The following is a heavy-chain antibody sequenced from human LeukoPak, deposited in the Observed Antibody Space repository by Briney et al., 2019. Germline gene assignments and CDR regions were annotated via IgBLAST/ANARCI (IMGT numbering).Heavy chain of an antibody. Sequence: GGSLRLSCAASGFTFSSYAMSWVRQAPGKGLEWVSAISGSGGSTYYADSVKGRFTISRDNSKNTLYLQMSSLRAEDTAVYYCAKDRSTQSIAAAGALDYFDYWGQGTLVTVSS. J-gene: IGHJ4*02. CDR3: AKDRSTQSIAAAGALDYFDY. D-gene: IGHD6-13*01. CDR1: GFTFSSYA. V-gene: IGHV3-23*01. CDR2: ISGSGGST.